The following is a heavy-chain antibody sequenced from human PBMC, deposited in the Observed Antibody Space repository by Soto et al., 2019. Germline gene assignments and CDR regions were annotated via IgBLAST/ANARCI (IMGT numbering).Heavy chain of an antibody. CDR1: GFVFSSYG. Sequence: QVQLVESGGGVVQPGRSLRLSCVASGFVFSSYGMHWVRQAPGKGLEWVAVIWYDGTYKSYADSAKGQFTISRDNSKNKLFLQMNSLRAEDTAVYYCARDPHCTIAAWGACSGFDIWGQGTMVIVSS. J-gene: IGHJ3*02. V-gene: IGHV3-33*01. CDR3: ARDPHCTIAAWGACSGFDI. D-gene: IGHD2-15*01. CDR2: IWYDGTYK.